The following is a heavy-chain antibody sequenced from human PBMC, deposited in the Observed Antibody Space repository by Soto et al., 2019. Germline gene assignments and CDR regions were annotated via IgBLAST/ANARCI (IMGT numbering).Heavy chain of an antibody. CDR1: GGSISNADYY. Sequence: PSETLSLTCTVSGGSISNADYYWSWVRQPPGKGLEWIGYIYYSGSTYYNPSLKSRVTISIDTSKNQFSLKLSSVTAADTAVHYRARGLLVTVALYNFDYLGQATPVTVAS. CDR2: IYYSGST. J-gene: IGHJ4*02. CDR3: ARGLLVTVALYNFDY. D-gene: IGHD2-2*01. V-gene: IGHV4-30-4*01.